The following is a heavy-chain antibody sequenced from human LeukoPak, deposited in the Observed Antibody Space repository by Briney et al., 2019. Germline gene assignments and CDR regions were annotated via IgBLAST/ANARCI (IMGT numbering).Heavy chain of an antibody. D-gene: IGHD4-23*01. CDR3: ARRIRGGNSAYYFDY. J-gene: IGHJ4*02. Sequence: PSETLSLTCTVSGGSISSYYWSWIRQPPGKGLEWIGYICYSGSTNYNPSLKSRVTISVDTSKNQFSLKLSSVTAADTAVYYCARRIRGGNSAYYFDYWGQGTLVTASS. CDR2: ICYSGST. V-gene: IGHV4-59*08. CDR1: GGSISSYY.